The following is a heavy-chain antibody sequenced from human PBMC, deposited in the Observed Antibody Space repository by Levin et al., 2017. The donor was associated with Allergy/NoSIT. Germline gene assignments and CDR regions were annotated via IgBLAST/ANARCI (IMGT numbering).Heavy chain of an antibody. Sequence: SLKISCAASGFTFDDYAMHWVRQAPGKGLEWVSGISWNSGSIGYADSVKGRSTISRDNAKNSLYLQMNSLGAEDTALYFCAKDMGSSSGYGMDVWGQGTTVTVSS. CDR1: GFTFDDYA. V-gene: IGHV3-9*01. J-gene: IGHJ6*02. CDR2: ISWNSGSI. CDR3: AKDMGSSSGYGMDV. D-gene: IGHD6-13*01.